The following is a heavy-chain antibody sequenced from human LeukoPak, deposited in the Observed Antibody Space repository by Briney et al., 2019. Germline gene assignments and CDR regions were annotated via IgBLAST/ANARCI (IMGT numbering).Heavy chain of an antibody. CDR3: ARGGLQWLETSPDFDY. D-gene: IGHD6-19*01. CDR1: GYTFTGYY. CDR2: INPNINGT. Sequence: ASVKVSCKASGYTFTGYYIHWVRQAPGQGLEWMGWINPNINGTNYAQKFQGRVTMTGDRSISTAYMELSRLRSDDTAVYYCARGGLQWLETSPDFDYWGQGTLVTVSS. J-gene: IGHJ4*02. V-gene: IGHV1-2*02.